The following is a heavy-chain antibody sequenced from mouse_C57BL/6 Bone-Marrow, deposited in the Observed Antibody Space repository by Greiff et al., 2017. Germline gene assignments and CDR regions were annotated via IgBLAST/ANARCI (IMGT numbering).Heavy chain of an antibody. J-gene: IGHJ3*01. CDR3: TRERGGAWFAY. CDR2: IDPETGGT. CDR1: GYTFTDYE. V-gene: IGHV1-15*01. Sequence: VQLQQSGAELVRPGASVTLSCKASGYTFTDYEMHWVKQTPVHGLEWIGAIDPETGGTAYNQKFKGKAILTADKSSSTAYMELRSLTSEDSAVYYCTRERGGAWFAYWGQGTLVTVSA.